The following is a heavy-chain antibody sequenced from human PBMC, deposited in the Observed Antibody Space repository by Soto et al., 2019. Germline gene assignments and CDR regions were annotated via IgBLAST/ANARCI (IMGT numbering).Heavy chain of an antibody. CDR1: GYTFTSYG. V-gene: IGHV1-18*01. J-gene: IGHJ5*02. CDR2: ISAYNGNT. D-gene: IGHD3-3*01. Sequence: ASVKVSCKASGYTFTSYGISWVRQAPGQGLEWMGWISAYNGNTNYAQKLQGRVTMTTDTSTSTAYMELRSLRSDDTAVYYCARKRITIFGVVGGWFDPWGQGTLVTVSS. CDR3: ARKRITIFGVVGGWFDP.